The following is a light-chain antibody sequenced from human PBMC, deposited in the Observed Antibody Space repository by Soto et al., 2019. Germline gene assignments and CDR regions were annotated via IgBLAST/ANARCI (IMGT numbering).Light chain of an antibody. V-gene: IGKV1-39*01. Sequence: DIQMTQSPSSLSASVGDRVTITCRASQSISSYLNWYQQKXXXAPKLLIYAASSLQSGVPSRFXXXXXXXXXXLTISSLQPEDFATYYCQQSYSTPLTFGGGTKVEIK. CDR2: AAS. CDR1: QSISSY. CDR3: QQSYSTPLT. J-gene: IGKJ4*01.